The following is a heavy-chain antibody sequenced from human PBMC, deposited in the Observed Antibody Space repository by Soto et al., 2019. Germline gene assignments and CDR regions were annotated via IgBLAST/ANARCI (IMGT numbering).Heavy chain of an antibody. D-gene: IGHD6-13*01. V-gene: IGHV4-59*08. CDR2: IYYRGST. Sequence: SETLSLTCTVSGGSISSYYWSWIRQPPGKGLEWIGYIYYRGSTNYNPSLKSRVTISVDTSKNPFSLKLSSVTAADTAVYYCARLGIAAAVDYWGQGTLVIVSS. J-gene: IGHJ4*02. CDR1: GGSISSYY. CDR3: ARLGIAAAVDY.